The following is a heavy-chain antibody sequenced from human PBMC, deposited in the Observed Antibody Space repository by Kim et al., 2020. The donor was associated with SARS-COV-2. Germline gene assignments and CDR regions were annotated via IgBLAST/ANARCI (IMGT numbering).Heavy chain of an antibody. J-gene: IGHJ6*03. D-gene: IGHD6-13*01. Sequence: SETLSLTCAVYGGSFSGYYWSWIRQPPGKGLEWIGEINHSGSTNYNPSLKSRVTISVDTSKNQFSLKLSSVTAADTAVYYCARTRGGWVYSSIYMDVWGKGTTVTVSS. CDR2: INHSGST. CDR1: GGSFSGYY. CDR3: ARTRGGWVYSSIYMDV. V-gene: IGHV4-34*01.